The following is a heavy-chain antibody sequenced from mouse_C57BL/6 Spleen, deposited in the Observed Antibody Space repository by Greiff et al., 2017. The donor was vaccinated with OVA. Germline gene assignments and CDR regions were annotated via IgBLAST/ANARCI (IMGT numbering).Heavy chain of an antibody. CDR2: INPSNGGT. J-gene: IGHJ2*01. CDR3: ARDSNYYFDY. D-gene: IGHD2-5*01. V-gene: IGHV1-53*01. Sequence: VKLQQPGTELVKPGASVKLSCKASGYTFTSYWMHWVKQRPGQGLEWIGNINPSNGGTNYNEKFKGKATLTADKSSSTAYMQLSSLTSEDSAVYFCARDSNYYFDYWGQGTTLTVSS. CDR1: GYTFTSYW.